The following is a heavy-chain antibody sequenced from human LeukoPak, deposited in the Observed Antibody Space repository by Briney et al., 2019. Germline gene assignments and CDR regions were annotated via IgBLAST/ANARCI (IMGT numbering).Heavy chain of an antibody. J-gene: IGHJ5*02. V-gene: IGHV4-34*01. Sequence: TSETLSLTCAVYGGSFSGYYWSWIRQPPGRGLEWIGEINHSGSTNYNPSLKSRVTISVDTSKNQFSLKLSSVTAADTAVYYCARDTRYNWNGEGWFDPWGQGTLVTVSS. CDR2: INHSGST. CDR1: GGSFSGYY. D-gene: IGHD1-1*01. CDR3: ARDTRYNWNGEGWFDP.